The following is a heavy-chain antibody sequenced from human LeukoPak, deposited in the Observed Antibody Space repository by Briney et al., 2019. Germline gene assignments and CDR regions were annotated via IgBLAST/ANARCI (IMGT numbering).Heavy chain of an antibody. CDR1: GFTFTSSA. Sequence: SVKVSCKASGFTFTSSAMQWVRQARGQRLEWIGWIVVGSGNTNYAQKFQERFTITRDMSKSTAYMELSSLRSEDTDVYYCAADHRLLDRYYGMDVWGQGTRSPSP. CDR2: IVVGSGNT. J-gene: IGHJ6*02. V-gene: IGHV1-58*02. D-gene: IGHD5-12*01. CDR3: AADHRLLDRYYGMDV.